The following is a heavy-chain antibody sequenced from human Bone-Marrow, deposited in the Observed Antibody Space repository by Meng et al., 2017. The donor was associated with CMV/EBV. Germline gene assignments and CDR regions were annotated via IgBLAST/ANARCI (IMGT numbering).Heavy chain of an antibody. CDR2: IRSKAYGGTT. CDR3: TRRLQDYYASGNFDPFHDVAY. CDR1: GFTFPDYA. J-gene: IGHJ4*02. V-gene: IGHV3-49*04. D-gene: IGHD3-10*01. Sequence: GGSLRLSCTTSGFTFPDYAMSWVRQAPGKGLEWVGFIRSKAYGGTTEDAASVKGRFTISRDDSKRIVYQQMNSLQNEDTAVYYFTRRLQDYYASGNFDPFHDVAYWGLGTLVTVSS.